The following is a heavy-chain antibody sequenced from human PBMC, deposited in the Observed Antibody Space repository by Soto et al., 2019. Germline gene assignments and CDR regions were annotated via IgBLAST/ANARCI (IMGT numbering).Heavy chain of an antibody. V-gene: IGHV1-69*02. CDR2: IIPILGIA. CDR1: GGTFSSYT. CDR3: ARHSGDRWLEAGTDY. Sequence: QVQLVQSGAEVKKPGSSVKVSCKASGGTFSSYTISWVRQAPGQGLEWMGRIIPILGIANYAQKFQGRVTITADKSTSTAYMELSSLRSEDTAVYYCARHSGDRWLEAGTDYWGQGTLVTVSS. D-gene: IGHD2-21*01. J-gene: IGHJ4*02.